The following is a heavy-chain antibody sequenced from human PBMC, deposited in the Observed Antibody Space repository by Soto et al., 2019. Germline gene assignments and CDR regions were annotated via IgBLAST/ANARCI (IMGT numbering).Heavy chain of an antibody. V-gene: IGHV4-59*07. D-gene: IGHD5-18*01. CDR1: VGSIISYY. J-gene: IGHJ4*02. CDR2: IYYSGTT. Sequence: SDTLSLPCTFSVGSIISYYWSWIRQPPGKGLEWIGYIYYSGTTDYNPSLKSRVTISVDRSKNQFSLKLNSVTAADTAVYYCARHVDSTRAYYFDYWGQGTLVTVSS. CDR3: ARHVDSTRAYYFDY.